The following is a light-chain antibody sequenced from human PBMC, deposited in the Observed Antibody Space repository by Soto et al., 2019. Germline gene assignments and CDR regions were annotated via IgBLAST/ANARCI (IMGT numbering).Light chain of an antibody. CDR1: YSDVGGYEY. J-gene: IGLJ1*01. CDR2: EVS. V-gene: IGLV2-8*01. CDR3: SSYAGSSNV. Sequence: QSALTQPASVSGSPGQSITISCTGTYSDVGGYEYVSWFQQHPGKAPKLMIYEVSNRPSGVPDRFSGSKSGNTASLTVSGLQAEDEADYYCSSYAGSSNVFGTGTKVTVL.